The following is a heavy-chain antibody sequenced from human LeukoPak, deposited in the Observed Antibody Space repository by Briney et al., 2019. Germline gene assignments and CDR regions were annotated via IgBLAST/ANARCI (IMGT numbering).Heavy chain of an antibody. V-gene: IGHV4-34*01. D-gene: IGHD2-15*01. Sequence: PSETLSLTCAVYGGSFSGYYWSWIRQPPGKGLEWIGSIYHSGSTYYNPSLKSRVTISVDTSKNQFSLKLSSVTAADTAVYYCARRYCSGGSCYSDRGAFDIWGQGTMVTVSS. J-gene: IGHJ3*02. CDR3: ARRYCSGGSCYSDRGAFDI. CDR2: IYHSGST. CDR1: GGSFSGYY.